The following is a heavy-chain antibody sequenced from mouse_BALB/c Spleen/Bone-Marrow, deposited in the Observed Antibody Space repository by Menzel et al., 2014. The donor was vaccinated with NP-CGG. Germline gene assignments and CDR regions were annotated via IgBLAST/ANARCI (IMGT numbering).Heavy chain of an antibody. CDR3: ARYYYRTMDY. Sequence: VQLQQSGAELVKPGASVKLSCTASGFNIKDTYMHWVKQRPEQGLEWIGRIDPANGNTKYDPKFQGRATVTADTSSSTAYLQLSSLTSEDTAVYYCARYYYRTMDYWGQGTSVTVFS. CDR1: GFNIKDTY. J-gene: IGHJ4*01. CDR2: IDPANGNT. D-gene: IGHD1-1*01. V-gene: IGHV14-3*02.